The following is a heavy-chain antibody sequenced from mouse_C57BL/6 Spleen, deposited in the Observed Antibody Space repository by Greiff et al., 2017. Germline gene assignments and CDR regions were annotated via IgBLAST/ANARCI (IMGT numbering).Heavy chain of an antibody. CDR1: GYTFTSYG. Sequence: QVQLKESGAELARPGASVKLSCKASGYTFTSYGISWVKQRTGQGLEWIGEIYPRSGNTYYNEKFKGKATLTADKSSSTAYMELRSLTSEDSAVYFCTRRKIYYGSEGHYCDYWGQGTTLTVSS. D-gene: IGHD1-1*01. CDR2: IYPRSGNT. CDR3: TRRKIYYGSEGHYCDY. J-gene: IGHJ2*01. V-gene: IGHV1-81*01.